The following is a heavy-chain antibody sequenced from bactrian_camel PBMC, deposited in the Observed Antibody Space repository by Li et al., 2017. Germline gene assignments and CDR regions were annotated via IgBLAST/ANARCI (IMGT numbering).Heavy chain of an antibody. V-gene: IGHV3S40*01. J-gene: IGHJ4*01. Sequence: QLVESGGGSVQAGGSLRLSCVASGFTFSSYAMSWVRQAPGKGLEWVSAINSGGGSTYYSDSVKGRFTISRDNAKNAVTLLLNSLKIEDTAMYYCANLDGHYWGQGTQVTVS. CDR1: GFTFSSYA. CDR2: INSGGGST. CDR3: ANLDGHY.